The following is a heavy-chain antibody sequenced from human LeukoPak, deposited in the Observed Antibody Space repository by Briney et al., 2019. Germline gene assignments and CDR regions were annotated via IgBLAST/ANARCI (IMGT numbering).Heavy chain of an antibody. CDR1: GFTFDDYA. CDR3: AKDIKEGSGTYYFDY. D-gene: IGHD3-10*01. J-gene: IGHJ4*02. V-gene: IGHV3-9*01. CDR2: ISLNSGSV. Sequence: GGSLRLSCAASGFTFDDYAMHWVRRAPGKGLEGVLCISLNSGSVGYADSVKGRFTISRDNAKNSLYLQMNSLRAEDTALYYCAKDIKEGSGTYYFDYWGQGTLVTVSS.